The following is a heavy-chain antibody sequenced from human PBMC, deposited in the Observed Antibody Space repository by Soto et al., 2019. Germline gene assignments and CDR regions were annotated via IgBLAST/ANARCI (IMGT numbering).Heavy chain of an antibody. CDR2: TSSDGTDN. D-gene: IGHD2-21*02. CDR3: ARTYECAKSDCYRAFDI. Sequence: PGGSLRLSCAASGFTFSSYAMHWVRQAPGTGPEWVAATSSDGTDNVYADSVSGRSTISRDNSKNTLYLQMNSLRSEDAAVYYCARTYECAKSDCYRAFDIWGQGTMVTVSS. V-gene: IGHV3-30*04. J-gene: IGHJ3*02. CDR1: GFTFSSYA.